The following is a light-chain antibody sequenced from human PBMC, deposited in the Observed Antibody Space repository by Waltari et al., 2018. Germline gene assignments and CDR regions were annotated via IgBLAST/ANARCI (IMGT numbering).Light chain of an antibody. CDR2: AVS. J-gene: IGLJ2*01. V-gene: IGLV2-14*03. CDR3: SSYTSTATHVL. CDR1: NSDVGGYNF. Sequence: QSALTQPASLSGSPGASITISCAGSNSDVGGYNFVSWYQQKPGRAPKLILDAVSNRPAVVSIRSSGSKSGNSASLTISGLQAEDEGHYYCSSYTSTATHVLFGGGTKLTVV.